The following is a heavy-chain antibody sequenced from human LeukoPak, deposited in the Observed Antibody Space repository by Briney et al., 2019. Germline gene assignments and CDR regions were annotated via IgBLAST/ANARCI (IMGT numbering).Heavy chain of an antibody. Sequence: GASVTDSCKASGYTFTGYHMHWVRQAPGQGLEGMGRINPNRGGNNYAQKFQGRVTLTRDKSLRPAYTAQNRLRCDDPAVFYCSRDAVVIAIDAFDIWGQGTMVTVSS. D-gene: IGHD2-21*01. CDR1: GYTFTGYH. CDR3: SRDAVVIAIDAFDI. V-gene: IGHV1-2*06. CDR2: INPNRGGN. J-gene: IGHJ3*02.